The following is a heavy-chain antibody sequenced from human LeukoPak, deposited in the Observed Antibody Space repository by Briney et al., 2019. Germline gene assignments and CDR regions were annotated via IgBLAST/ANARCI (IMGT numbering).Heavy chain of an antibody. CDR2: MNPNSGNT. CDR1: GYTFTSYD. D-gene: IGHD1-1*01. J-gene: IGHJ6*02. CDR3: ARESANWNDGTYKFYGIDV. Sequence: ASVKVSCKASGYTFTSYDINWVRQATGQGLEWMGWMNPNSGNTGYAQKFQGRVTMTRNTSISTAYMELSSLRSEDTAVYYCARESANWNDGTYKFYGIDVWGQGTAVTVSS. V-gene: IGHV1-8*01.